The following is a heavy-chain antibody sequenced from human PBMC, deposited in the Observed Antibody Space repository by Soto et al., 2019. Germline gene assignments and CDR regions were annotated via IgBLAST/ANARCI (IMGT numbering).Heavy chain of an antibody. V-gene: IGHV2-5*02. Sequence: QITLKESGPPLVKPTQTLTLTCTFSGFSLSTSGVGVGWIRQPPGKALEWLALIYWDDDKRYSPSLKSRLTITKDTSKNQVVLTMTNMDPVDTATYYCAHDYGDYGDDAFDIWGQGTMVTVSS. J-gene: IGHJ3*02. CDR3: AHDYGDYGDDAFDI. D-gene: IGHD4-17*01. CDR1: GFSLSTSGVG. CDR2: IYWDDDK.